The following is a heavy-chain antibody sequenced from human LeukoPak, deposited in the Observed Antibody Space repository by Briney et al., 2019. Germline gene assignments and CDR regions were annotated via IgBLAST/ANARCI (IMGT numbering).Heavy chain of an antibody. Sequence: GGSLRLPCAASGFTFSSYAMHWVRQAPGKGLEWVAVISYDGSNKYYADSVKGRFTISRDNSKNTLYLQMNSLRAEDTAVYYCARDLQLKTMDVWGQGTTVTVSS. CDR2: ISYDGSNK. CDR3: ARDLQLKTMDV. V-gene: IGHV3-30-3*01. J-gene: IGHJ6*02. CDR1: GFTFSSYA. D-gene: IGHD5-24*01.